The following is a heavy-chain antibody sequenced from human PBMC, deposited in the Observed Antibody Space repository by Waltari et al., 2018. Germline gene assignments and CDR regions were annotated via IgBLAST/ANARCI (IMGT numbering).Heavy chain of an antibody. CDR2: IYYSGST. V-gene: IGHV4-59*01. CDR3: AHDYGSGSYAFDI. D-gene: IGHD3-10*01. Sequence: QVQLQESGPGLVKPSETLSLTCTVSGGSISSYYWSWIRQPPGKGLEWIGYIYYSGSTNYNPSLKSRVTISVDTSKNQFSLKLSSVTAADTAVYYCAHDYGSGSYAFDIWGQGTMVTVSS. CDR1: GGSISSYY. J-gene: IGHJ3*02.